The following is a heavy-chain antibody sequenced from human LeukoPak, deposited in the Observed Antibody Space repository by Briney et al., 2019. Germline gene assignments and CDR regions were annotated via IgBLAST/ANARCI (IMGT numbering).Heavy chain of an antibody. CDR1: GFTFSTYA. J-gene: IGHJ6*03. CDR2: VSYDATNK. V-gene: IGHV3-30*04. CDR3: AKDGSRSREVFPYYYGSGRLQYMDV. Sequence: GGSLRLSCAASGFTFSTYAMHWVRQAPGRGLEWVAVVSYDATNKYYADSVKGRFTISRDNSKNTLYLQMNSLRDEDTAMFYCAKDGSRSREVFPYYYGSGRLQYMDVWGKGTTVIISS. D-gene: IGHD3-10*01.